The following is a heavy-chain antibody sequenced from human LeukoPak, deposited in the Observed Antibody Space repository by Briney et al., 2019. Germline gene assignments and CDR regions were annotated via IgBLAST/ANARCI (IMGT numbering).Heavy chain of an antibody. CDR1: GGSISSYY. J-gene: IGHJ4*02. CDR3: ARDRAYSGSYFEDY. D-gene: IGHD1-26*01. V-gene: IGHV4-59*12. Sequence: SETLSLTCTVSGGSISSYYWSWIRQPPGKGLEWIGYIYHSGSTYYNPSLKSRVTISVDRSKNQFSLKLSSVTAADTAVYYCARDRAYSGSYFEDYWGQGTLVTVSS. CDR2: IYHSGST.